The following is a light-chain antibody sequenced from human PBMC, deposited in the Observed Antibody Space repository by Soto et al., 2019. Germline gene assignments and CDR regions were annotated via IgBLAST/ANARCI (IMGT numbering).Light chain of an antibody. CDR2: AAS. CDR3: QQANSFPWT. CDR1: QDIRSR. V-gene: IGKV1-12*01. Sequence: DIQMTQSPSSVSASVGDRVTITCRASQDIRSRLDWYQQKPGKAPNLLIYAASTLQSGVPSRFSGSGSVTDFSLTLSSLQPEDFAIYYCQQANSFPWTFGQGTKVEV. J-gene: IGKJ1*01.